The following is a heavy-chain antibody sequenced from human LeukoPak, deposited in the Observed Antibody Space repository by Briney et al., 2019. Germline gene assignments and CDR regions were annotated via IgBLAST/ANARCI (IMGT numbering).Heavy chain of an antibody. Sequence: SETLSLTCTVPGGSISSYYWSWIRQPPGKGLEWIGYIYYSGSTNCNPSLKSRVTISLDKSKNQFSLKLTSVTAADTAVYYCAGIPGFGELANAFDIWGQGTMVTVSS. D-gene: IGHD3-10*01. CDR2: IYYSGST. CDR1: GGSISSYY. CDR3: AGIPGFGELANAFDI. V-gene: IGHV4-59*12. J-gene: IGHJ3*02.